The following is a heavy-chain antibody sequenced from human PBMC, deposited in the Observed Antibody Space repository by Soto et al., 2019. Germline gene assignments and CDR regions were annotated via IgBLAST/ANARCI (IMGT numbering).Heavy chain of an antibody. D-gene: IGHD6-13*01. Sequence: PSETLSLTCTVPGGSISNYYWIWIRQPPGKGLEWIGYIYYSGSTNYNPSLQSRVTMSADTSKNQISLRLSSVTAADTAVYYCARAPAPGITTSGPRYFFDYWGQGTLVTVSS. J-gene: IGHJ4*01. V-gene: IGHV4-59*01. CDR2: IYYSGST. CDR3: ARAPAPGITTSGPRYFFDY. CDR1: GGSISNYY.